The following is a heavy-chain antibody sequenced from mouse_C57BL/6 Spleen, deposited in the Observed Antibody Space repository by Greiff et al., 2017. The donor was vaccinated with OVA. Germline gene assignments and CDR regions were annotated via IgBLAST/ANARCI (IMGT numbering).Heavy chain of an antibody. Sequence: EVQLQQSGPELVKPGASVQIPCKASGYTFTDYNMDWVKQSHGKSLEWIGDINPNNGGTIYNKPFKDKATLHVDKSSSTAYMELRSLTTEETAVYYCAREGVVAGAMDYWGQGTSVTVSS. CDR1: GYTFTDYN. D-gene: IGHD1-1*01. CDR2: INPNNGGT. V-gene: IGHV1-18*01. J-gene: IGHJ4*01. CDR3: AREGVVAGAMDY.